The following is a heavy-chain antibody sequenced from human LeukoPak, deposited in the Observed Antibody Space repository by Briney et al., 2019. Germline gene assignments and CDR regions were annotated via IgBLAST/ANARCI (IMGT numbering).Heavy chain of an antibody. Sequence: SVKVSCKASGGTFSSYAISWVRQAPGQGLEWMGRTIPILGIANYAQKFQGRVTITADKSTSTAYMELSSLRSEDTAVYYCARATYYYDSSGYKTGAFDIWGQGTMVTVSS. J-gene: IGHJ3*02. V-gene: IGHV1-69*04. D-gene: IGHD3-22*01. CDR2: TIPILGIA. CDR1: GGTFSSYA. CDR3: ARATYYYDSSGYKTGAFDI.